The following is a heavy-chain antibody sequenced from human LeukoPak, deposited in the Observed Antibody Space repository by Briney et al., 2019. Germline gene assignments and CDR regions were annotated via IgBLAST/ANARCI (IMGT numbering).Heavy chain of an antibody. CDR3: ARDPTYYYGSGNVY. J-gene: IGHJ4*02. D-gene: IGHD3-10*01. V-gene: IGHV3-30*03. CDR1: GFTFSSYG. CDR2: ISYDGSNK. Sequence: PGGSLRLSCAASGFTFSSYGMHWVRQAPGKGLEWVAVISYDGSNKYYADSVKGRFTISRDNAKNSLYLQMNSLRAEDTAVYYCARDPTYYYGSGNVYWGQGTLVTVSS.